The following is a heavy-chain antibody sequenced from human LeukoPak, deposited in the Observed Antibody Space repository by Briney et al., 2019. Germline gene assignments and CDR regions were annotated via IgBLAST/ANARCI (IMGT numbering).Heavy chain of an antibody. V-gene: IGHV3-30*02. Sequence: GGSLRLSCAASGFTFSSYGMHWVRQAPGKGLEWVAFIRYDGSNKYYADSVKGRFTISRDNSKNTLYLQMNSLRAEDTAVYYCARPQWEPSPGYYYYYMDVWGKGTTVIISS. J-gene: IGHJ6*03. CDR1: GFTFSSYG. CDR2: IRYDGSNK. CDR3: ARPQWEPSPGYYYYYMDV. D-gene: IGHD1-26*01.